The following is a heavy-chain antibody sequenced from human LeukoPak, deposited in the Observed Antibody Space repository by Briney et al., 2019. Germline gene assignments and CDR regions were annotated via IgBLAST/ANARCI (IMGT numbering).Heavy chain of an antibody. Sequence: ASVKVSCKVSGYTLTELSMHWVRQAPGKGLEWMGGFDPEDGETIYAQKFQGRVTMTEDTSTDTAYMELSSLRSEDTAVYYCATSSFHYYDSSGLFDYWGQGTLVTVSS. D-gene: IGHD3-22*01. CDR1: GYTLTELS. J-gene: IGHJ4*02. V-gene: IGHV1-24*01. CDR3: ATSSFHYYDSSGLFDY. CDR2: FDPEDGET.